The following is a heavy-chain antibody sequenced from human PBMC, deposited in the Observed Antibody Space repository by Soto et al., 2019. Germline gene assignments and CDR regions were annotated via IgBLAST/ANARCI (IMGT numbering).Heavy chain of an antibody. CDR2: IYPGDSDT. CDR1: GYSFTSYW. Sequence: LGESLKISCKGSGYSFTSYWIGWVRQMPGKGLEWMGIIYPGDSDTRYSPSFQGQVTISADKSISTAYLQWSSLKASDTAMYYCARLWISAVFGVVITSPYGMDVWGQGTTVTVSS. D-gene: IGHD3-3*01. CDR3: ARLWISAVFGVVITSPYGMDV. J-gene: IGHJ6*02. V-gene: IGHV5-51*01.